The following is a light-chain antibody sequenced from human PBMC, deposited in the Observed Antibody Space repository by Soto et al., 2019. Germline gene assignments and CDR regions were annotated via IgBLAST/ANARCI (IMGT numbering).Light chain of an antibody. J-gene: IGLJ2*01. CDR1: SRDVGGYNY. CDR2: EVS. CDR3: SSYTSSSTLV. V-gene: IGLV2-14*01. Sequence: QSALTQPASVSGSPGQSITISCTGTSRDVGGYNYVSWYQQHPGKAPKLMIYEVSNRPSGGSNRFSGSKSGNTASLTISGLQAEDEADYYCSSYTSSSTLVFGGGTKVTVL.